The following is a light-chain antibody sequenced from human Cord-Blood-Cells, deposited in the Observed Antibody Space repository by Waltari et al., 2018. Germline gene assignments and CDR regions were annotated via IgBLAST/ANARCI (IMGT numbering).Light chain of an antibody. CDR3: QSADISGTWV. V-gene: IGLV3-25*03. J-gene: IGLJ3*02. CDR2: KDS. CDR1: ALPKQY. Sequence: SYELTQPPSVSVSPGQTARITCSGDALPKQYAYWYQQKPGQAPVLVIYKDSERPSGIPDGVYGSSSGTTVTLTDSGVQEEDEADYYCQSADISGTWVFGGGTKLTVL.